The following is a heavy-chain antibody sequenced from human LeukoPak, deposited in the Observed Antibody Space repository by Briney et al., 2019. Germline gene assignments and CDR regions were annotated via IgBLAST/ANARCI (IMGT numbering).Heavy chain of an antibody. J-gene: IGHJ6*03. V-gene: IGHV1-46*01. CDR2: INPSGGST. Sequence: VASVKVSCKASGYTFTSYYMHWVRQSPGQGLEWMGIINPSGGSTSYAQKFQGRVTMTRDTSTSTVYMELSSLRSEDTAVYYCARDPGTAMVRHPYYYYMDVWGKGTTVTVSS. CDR3: ARDPGTAMVRHPYYYYMDV. CDR1: GYTFTSYY. D-gene: IGHD5-18*01.